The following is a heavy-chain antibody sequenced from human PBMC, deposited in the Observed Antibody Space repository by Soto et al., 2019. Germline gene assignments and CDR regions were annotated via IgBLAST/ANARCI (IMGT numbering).Heavy chain of an antibody. J-gene: IGHJ4*02. Sequence: QVQLVQSGAEVRKPGSSVKVSCADSGGTFNSHGISWVRQAPGQGLEWMGIIIPIHGTTTYAQKFQGRVTIPADDSTATAYMELSSLRIEDTAVHFCGRVGAGTSERHWGQGTLVTVSS. V-gene: IGHV1-69*11. D-gene: IGHD6-19*01. CDR1: GGTFNSHG. CDR3: GRVGAGTSERH. CDR2: IIPIHGTT.